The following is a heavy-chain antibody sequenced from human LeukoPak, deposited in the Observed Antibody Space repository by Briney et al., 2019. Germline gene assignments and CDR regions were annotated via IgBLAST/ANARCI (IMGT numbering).Heavy chain of an antibody. CDR2: INHSGST. CDR3: ARDLVGAR. V-gene: IGHV4-34*01. CDR1: GGSFSGYY. Sequence: SETLSLTCAVYGGSFSGYYWSWIRQPPGKGLEWIGEINHSGSTNYNPSLKSRVTISVDTSKNQFSLKLSSVTAADTAVYYCARDLVGARWGQGTLVTVSS. D-gene: IGHD1-26*01. J-gene: IGHJ4*02.